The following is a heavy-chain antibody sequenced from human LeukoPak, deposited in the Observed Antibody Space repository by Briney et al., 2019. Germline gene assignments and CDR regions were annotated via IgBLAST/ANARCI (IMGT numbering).Heavy chain of an antibody. CDR2: VHLDGRT. CDR1: CGSLTCTIC. J-gene: IGHJ4*02. CDR3: EREGGCFRPLDC. Sequence: KPSETLSLTCCVSCGSLTCTICSTWIRQPPGKGLEWIGEVHLDGRTNYNPSLKSRLTMSVHLSENHISQKLDAVAASETTVYYCEREGGCFRPLDCSGQGTLVTVSS. V-gene: IGHV4-4*02.